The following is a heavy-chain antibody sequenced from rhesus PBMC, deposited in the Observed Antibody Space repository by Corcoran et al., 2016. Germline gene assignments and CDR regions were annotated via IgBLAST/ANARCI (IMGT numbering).Heavy chain of an antibody. CDR3: VAGTKNRFDV. CDR1: GYTFTDYY. V-gene: IGHV1-138*01. D-gene: IGHD1-14*01. J-gene: IGHJ5-1*01. CDR2: SNPKTGGT. Sequence: QVQLVQSGAEVKKPGSSVKVSCKASGYTFTDYYMHGVRQAPGQGLEWKGESNPKTGGTNDAQKVQGRVNMTRDTSTSTAYMELSSLRSEDTAVYYCVAGTKNRFDVWGPGVLVTVSS.